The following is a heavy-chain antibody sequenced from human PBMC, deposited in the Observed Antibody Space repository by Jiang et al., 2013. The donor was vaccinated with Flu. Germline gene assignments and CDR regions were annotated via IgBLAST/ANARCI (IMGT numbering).Heavy chain of an antibody. CDR2: ISWNSGSI. V-gene: IGHV3-9*01. J-gene: IGHJ4*02. CDR1: GFTFDDYA. D-gene: IGHD3-22*01. Sequence: VQLVESGGGLVQPGRSLRLSCAASGFTFDDYAMHWVRQAPGKGLEWVSGISWNSGSIGYADSVKGRFTISRDNAKNSLYLQMNSLRAEDTALYYCAKGTSYYYDSSGYYDYWGQGTLVTVSS. CDR3: AKGTSYYYDSSGYYDY.